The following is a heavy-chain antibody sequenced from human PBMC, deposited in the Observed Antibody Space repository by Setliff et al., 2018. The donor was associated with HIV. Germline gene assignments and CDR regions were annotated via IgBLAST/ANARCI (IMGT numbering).Heavy chain of an antibody. V-gene: IGHV3-7*03. J-gene: IGHJ4*02. CDR1: AFTFNDHW. D-gene: IGHD6-6*01. CDR3: VVGHYRSSSG. CDR2: IKKDGSEK. Sequence: GGSLRLSCAASAFTFNDHWMRWVRQAPGKGLEWVANIKKDGSEKNLVDSVKGRFSISRDNAQNSVFLQMDSMRFEYTAVYYCVVGHYRSSSGWGQGTRVTSPQ.